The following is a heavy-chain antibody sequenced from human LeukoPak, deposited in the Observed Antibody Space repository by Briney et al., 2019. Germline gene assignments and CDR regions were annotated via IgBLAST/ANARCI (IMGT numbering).Heavy chain of an antibody. CDR1: GGTFSSYA. D-gene: IGHD5-12*01. J-gene: IGHJ5*02. CDR2: IIPVLAMA. CDR3: ARDGLP. Sequence: GASVKVSCKASGGTFSSYAISWVRQAPGQGLEWMGRIIPVLAMATYAQRFQGRLMITADKSTSTAYMELSSLRSEDTAVYYCARDGLPWGQGTLVTVSS. V-gene: IGHV1-69*04.